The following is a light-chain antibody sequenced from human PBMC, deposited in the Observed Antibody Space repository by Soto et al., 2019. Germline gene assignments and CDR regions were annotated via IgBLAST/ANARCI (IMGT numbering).Light chain of an antibody. V-gene: IGLV2-14*01. J-gene: IGLJ1*01. Sequence: QSVLTQPASVSGSPGQSITISCTGTSSDVGGYNYVSWYQQRPGKAPKLMIYDVSNRPSGVSNRFSGSKSGNTASLTISGLQAEDEADYYCSSYTSSSTLYVFGTGTKVPS. CDR1: SSDVGGYNY. CDR2: DVS. CDR3: SSYTSSSTLYV.